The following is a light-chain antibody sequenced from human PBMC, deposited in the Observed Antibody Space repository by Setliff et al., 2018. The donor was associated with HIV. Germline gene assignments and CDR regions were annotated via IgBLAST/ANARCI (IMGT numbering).Light chain of an antibody. CDR3: SSYSINSTPYV. CDR1: RSDVGAYNY. Sequence: QSALTQPASVSGSPGQSITISCTGTRSDVGAYNYVSWYQQHPGKAPKLMIYEVSNRPSGVSNRFSGSKPGNTASLTISGLQAEDEADYYCSSYSINSTPYVFGTGTKVTVL. J-gene: IGLJ1*01. V-gene: IGLV2-14*01. CDR2: EVS.